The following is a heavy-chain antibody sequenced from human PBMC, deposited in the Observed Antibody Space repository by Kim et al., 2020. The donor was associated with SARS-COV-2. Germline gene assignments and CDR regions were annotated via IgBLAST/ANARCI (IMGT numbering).Heavy chain of an antibody. D-gene: IGHD2-21*01. Sequence: SETLSLTCTVSGGSISSGDYYWSWIRQPPGKGLEWIGYIYYTGSSHYNPSLNSRVTISIDTSKNQFSLKVSSVTAADTAVYYCARGPHFGGAEGYLLWGQGTLVTVSS. V-gene: IGHV4-30-4*01. CDR1: GGSISSGDYY. CDR3: ARGPHFGGAEGYLL. J-gene: IGHJ4*02. CDR2: IYYTGSS.